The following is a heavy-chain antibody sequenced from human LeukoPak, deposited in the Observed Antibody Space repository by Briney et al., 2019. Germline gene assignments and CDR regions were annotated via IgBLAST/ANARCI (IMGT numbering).Heavy chain of an antibody. J-gene: IGHJ6*04. CDR1: GFTFSSYS. Sequence: PGGSLRLSCAASGFTFSSYSMNWVRQAPGKGLEWVSSIGSSSYIYYADSVKGRFTISRDNAKNSLYLQMNSLRAEDTAVYYCARDPQGTTGTTGGMDVWGKGTTVTVSS. D-gene: IGHD1-1*01. V-gene: IGHV3-21*01. CDR3: ARDPQGTTGTTGGMDV. CDR2: IGSSSYI.